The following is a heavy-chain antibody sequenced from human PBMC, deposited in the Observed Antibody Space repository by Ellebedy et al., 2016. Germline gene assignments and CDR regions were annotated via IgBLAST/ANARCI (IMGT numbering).Heavy chain of an antibody. J-gene: IGHJ4*02. CDR2: IYDDGST. D-gene: IGHD1-1*01. CDR1: GGSISGFY. Sequence: SETLSLXXTVSGGSISGFYWHWIRQAPGKGLDWIGYIYDDGSTDYNPSVQSRVTISVDTSKKQFSLKLYSVTAADTAVYYCGRGGWNRPKNIDSWGQGTPVTVSS. CDR3: GRGGWNRPKNIDS. V-gene: IGHV4-59*01.